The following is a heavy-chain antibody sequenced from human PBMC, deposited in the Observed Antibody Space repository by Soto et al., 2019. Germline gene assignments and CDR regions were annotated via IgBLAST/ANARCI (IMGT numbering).Heavy chain of an antibody. V-gene: IGHV4-59*01. D-gene: IGHD3-22*01. CDR1: GGSISSYY. Sequence: TVAGGSISSYYWSWIRQPPGKGLEWIGYIYNSESTNYNPSLRSRVTISVDTSKNQFSLKLSSVTAADTAVYYCAREGESSGYHFWGQGTLVTVS. CDR2: IYNSEST. J-gene: IGHJ4*02. CDR3: AREGESSGYHF.